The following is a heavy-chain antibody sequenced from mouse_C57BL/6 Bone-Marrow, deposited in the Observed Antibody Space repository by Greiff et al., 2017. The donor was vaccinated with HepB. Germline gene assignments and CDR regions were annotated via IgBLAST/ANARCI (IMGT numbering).Heavy chain of an antibody. CDR3: ARSGSSLFAY. J-gene: IGHJ3*01. Sequence: EVQRVESGGGLVKPGGSLKLSCAASGFTFSSYAMSWVRQTPEKRLEWVATISDGGSYTYYPDNVKGRFTISLDNAKNNLYLQMSHLKSEDTAMYYCARSGSSLFAYWGQGTLVTVSA. V-gene: IGHV5-4*01. CDR1: GFTFSSYA. D-gene: IGHD1-1*01. CDR2: ISDGGSYT.